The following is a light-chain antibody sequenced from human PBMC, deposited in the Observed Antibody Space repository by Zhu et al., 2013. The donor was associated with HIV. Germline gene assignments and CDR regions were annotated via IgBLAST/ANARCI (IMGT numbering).Light chain of an antibody. CDR3: SSYTNSSTWL. J-gene: IGLJ3*02. Sequence: QSALTQPPSVSGSPGQSVTISCTGTSSDVGNYNRVSWYQQPPGTAPKLIIYEVSNRPSGVPDRFSGSKSGNTASLTISGLQTEDESDYYCSSYTNSSTWLFGGGTKLTVL. CDR2: EVS. V-gene: IGLV2-18*02. CDR1: SSDVGNYNR.